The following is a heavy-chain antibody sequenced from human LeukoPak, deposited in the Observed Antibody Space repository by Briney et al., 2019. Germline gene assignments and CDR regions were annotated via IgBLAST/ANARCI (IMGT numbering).Heavy chain of an antibody. Sequence: ASVTVSFKSSGYTFTVYYMHWVRQAPGQGLEWMGWINPNSGGTNYAQKFQGRVTMTRDTSISTAYMELSRLRSDDTAVYYCARYCSGGSCSTGLDYWGQGTLVTVSS. CDR2: INPNSGGT. CDR1: GYTFTVYY. J-gene: IGHJ4*02. V-gene: IGHV1-2*02. D-gene: IGHD2-15*01. CDR3: ARYCSGGSCSTGLDY.